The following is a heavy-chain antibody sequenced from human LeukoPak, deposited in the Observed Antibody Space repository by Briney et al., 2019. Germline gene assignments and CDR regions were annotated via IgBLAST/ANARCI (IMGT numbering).Heavy chain of an antibody. J-gene: IGHJ4*02. V-gene: IGHV3-11*04. CDR3: ARDLCSSTSCLTFDY. Sequence: SGGSLRLSCAASGFTFSDYYMSWIRQAPGKGLEWVSYISSSGTTIFYADSVKGRFTISRDNAKNSLYLQMNSLRAEDTAVYYCARDLCSSTSCLTFDYWGQGTLVTVSS. D-gene: IGHD2-2*01. CDR1: GFTFSDYY. CDR2: ISSSGTTI.